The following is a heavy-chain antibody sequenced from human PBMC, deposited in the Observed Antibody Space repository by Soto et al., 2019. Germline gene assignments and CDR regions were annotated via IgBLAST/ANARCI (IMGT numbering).Heavy chain of an antibody. CDR3: ATSGPFWGVLGPHH. CDR2: IYYSGST. D-gene: IGHD3-3*01. J-gene: IGHJ1*01. CDR1: GGAIGSYY. Sequence: PSETLSLTCTVSGGAIGSYYWSWIRQPPGKGLEWIGYIYYSGSTNYNPSLKSRVTISVDTSKNQFSLKLSSVTAADTAVYYCATSGPFWGVLGPHHGGKGTVSTAPS. V-gene: IGHV4-59*08.